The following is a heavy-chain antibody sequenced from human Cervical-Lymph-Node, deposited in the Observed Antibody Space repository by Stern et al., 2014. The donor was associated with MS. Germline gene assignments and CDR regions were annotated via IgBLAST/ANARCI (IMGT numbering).Heavy chain of an antibody. CDR1: GFTFSSYG. J-gene: IGHJ4*02. V-gene: IGHV3-33*01. Sequence: VQLVESGGGVVQPGRSLRLSCAASGFTFSSYGMHWVRQAPGKGLEWVAVIWYDGSNKYYADSVKGRFTISRDNSKNTLYLQMNSLRAEDTAVYSCARAYSGSYYEPFDYWGQGTLVTVSS. D-gene: IGHD1-26*01. CDR3: ARAYSGSYYEPFDY. CDR2: IWYDGSNK.